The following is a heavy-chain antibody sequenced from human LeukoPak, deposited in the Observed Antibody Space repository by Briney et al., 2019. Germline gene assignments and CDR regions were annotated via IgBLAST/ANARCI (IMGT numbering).Heavy chain of an antibody. J-gene: IGHJ4*02. Sequence: QSGGSLRLSCAASGFTFSSYGMHWVRQAPGKGLEWVAVISYDGSNKYYADSVKGRFTISRDNSKNTLYLQMNSLRAEDTAVYYCAKPVIRGSLRGFVDYWGQGTLVTVSS. CDR1: GFTFSSYG. CDR3: AKPVIRGSLRGFVDY. D-gene: IGHD3-9*01. V-gene: IGHV3-30*18. CDR2: ISYDGSNK.